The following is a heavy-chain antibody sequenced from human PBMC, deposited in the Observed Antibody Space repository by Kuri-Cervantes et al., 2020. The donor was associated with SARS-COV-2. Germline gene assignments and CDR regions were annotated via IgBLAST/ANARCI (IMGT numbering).Heavy chain of an antibody. CDR3: ARVPREICSSTSCYQGL. V-gene: IGHV1-2*02. Sequence: ASVKVSCKASGYTFTGYYMHWVRQAPGQGLEWMGWINPNSGGTNYAQKFQGRVTMTRDTSISTAYMELSRLRSDDTAVYYCARVPREICSSTSCYQGLWGQGTLVTVSS. CDR1: GYTFTGYY. D-gene: IGHD2-2*01. CDR2: INPNSGGT. J-gene: IGHJ4*02.